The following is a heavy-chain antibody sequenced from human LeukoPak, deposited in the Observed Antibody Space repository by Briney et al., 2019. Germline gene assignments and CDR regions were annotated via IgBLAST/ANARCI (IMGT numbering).Heavy chain of an antibody. D-gene: IGHD7-27*01. Sequence: GGSLRLSCAASGFTVSSNYMSWVRQAPGKGLEWVSVIYSGGSTYYADSVKGRFTISRDNSKNTLYLQMNSLRAEDTAVYYCAKDLSWASYYFDYWGQGTLVTASS. CDR1: GFTVSSNY. CDR3: AKDLSWASYYFDY. V-gene: IGHV3-53*01. CDR2: IYSGGST. J-gene: IGHJ4*02.